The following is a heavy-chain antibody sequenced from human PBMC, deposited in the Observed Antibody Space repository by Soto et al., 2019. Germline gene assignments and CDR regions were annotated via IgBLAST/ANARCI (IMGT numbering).Heavy chain of an antibody. CDR2: IYHGGTT. J-gene: IGHJ4*02. Sequence: QVQLQESGPGLVKPSGTLSLTCAVSGGSISSSYWWNWVRQTPRGGLEWIGKIYHGGTTNYNPSLKNRVTISVDKSMNQFTLKLTSVTAADTAVYYCVSSLNYDFWRDGGRHFAFDYWGQGILATVSS. CDR1: GGSISSSYW. D-gene: IGHD3-3*01. V-gene: IGHV4-4*02. CDR3: VSSLNYDFWRDGGRHFAFDY.